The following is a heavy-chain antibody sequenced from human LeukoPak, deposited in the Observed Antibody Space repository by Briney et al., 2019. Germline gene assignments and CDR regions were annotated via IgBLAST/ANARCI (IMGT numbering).Heavy chain of an antibody. D-gene: IGHD5-18*01. V-gene: IGHV1-69*13. Sequence: SVKVSCKASGGTFSSSAISWVRQAPGQGLEWMGGIIPIFGTANYAQKFQGRVTITADESTSTAYMELSSLRSEDTAVYYCARESGYSYGSLDYWGQGTLVTVSS. J-gene: IGHJ4*02. CDR3: ARESGYSYGSLDY. CDR1: GGTFSSSA. CDR2: IIPIFGTA.